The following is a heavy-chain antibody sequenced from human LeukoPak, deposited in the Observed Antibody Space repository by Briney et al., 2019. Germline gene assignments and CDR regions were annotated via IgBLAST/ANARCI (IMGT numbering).Heavy chain of an antibody. D-gene: IGHD2-15*01. Sequence: GESLRLSCAASGFTFSSYWMSWVRQAPGKGLEWVANIKQDGSEKYYVDSVKGRFTISRDNAKNSLYLQMNSLRAEDTAVYYCARDLGYIVVVVAATPVYFDYWGQGTLVTVSS. J-gene: IGHJ4*02. CDR1: GFTFSSYW. V-gene: IGHV3-7*01. CDR3: ARDLGYIVVVVAATPVYFDY. CDR2: IKQDGSEK.